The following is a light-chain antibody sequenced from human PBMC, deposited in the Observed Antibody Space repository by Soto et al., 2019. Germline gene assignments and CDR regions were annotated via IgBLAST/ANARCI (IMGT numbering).Light chain of an antibody. Sequence: EIVMTQSPATLSVSPGERATLSCRASQSVSSDLAWYLQKPGQAPSLLIYGASTRATGMPARFSGSGSGTEFTLTISSLQSEDFAAYYCQQYNNWPHTFGQGTKLEIK. V-gene: IGKV3-15*01. CDR1: QSVSSD. J-gene: IGKJ2*01. CDR2: GAS. CDR3: QQYNNWPHT.